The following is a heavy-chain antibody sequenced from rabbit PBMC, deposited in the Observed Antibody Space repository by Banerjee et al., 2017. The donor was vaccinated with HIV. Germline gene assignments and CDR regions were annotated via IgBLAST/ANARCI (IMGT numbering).Heavy chain of an antibody. V-gene: IGHV1S45*01. CDR2: IDVSRSGST. J-gene: IGHJ4*01. CDR3: ARDLAGVIGWNFNL. Sequence: QEQLEESGGDLVKPEGSLTLTCTASGLDFGSSYWICWVRQAPGKGLEWIACIDVSRSGSTYYASWAKGRFTVSKASWTTVTLQMTSLTAADTASYFCARDLAGVIGWNFNLWGQGTLVTVS. CDR1: GLDFGSSYW. D-gene: IGHD4-1*01.